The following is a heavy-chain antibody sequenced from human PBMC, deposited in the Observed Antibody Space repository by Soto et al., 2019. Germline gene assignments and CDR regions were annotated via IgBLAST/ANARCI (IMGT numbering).Heavy chain of an antibody. V-gene: IGHV3-23*01. CDR3: AKMRNTFGYVHEY. CDR2: ISGSGDST. D-gene: IGHD3-22*01. CDR1: GFTFSNCD. Sequence: GGSLRLSCAASGFTFSNCDMTWVRQAPGKGLEWVSAISGSGDSTHYADSVKGRFTISRDNSKSTLYLQMNSLRAEDTAVYYCAKMRNTFGYVHEYWGQGTLVTVSS. J-gene: IGHJ4*02.